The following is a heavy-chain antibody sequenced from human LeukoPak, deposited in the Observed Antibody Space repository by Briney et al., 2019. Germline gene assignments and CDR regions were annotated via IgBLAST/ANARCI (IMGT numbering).Heavy chain of an antibody. CDR1: GGSISSGDYY. D-gene: IGHD2-2*02. J-gene: IGHJ6*03. CDR2: IYYSGST. Sequence: PSETLSLTCTVSGGSISSGDYYWSWIRQPPGKGLEWIGYIYYSGSTYYNPSLKSRVTISVDTSKNQFSLKLSSVTAADTAVYYCARRYCSSTSCYNMDVWGKGTTVTVS. V-gene: IGHV4-30-4*08. CDR3: ARRYCSSTSCYNMDV.